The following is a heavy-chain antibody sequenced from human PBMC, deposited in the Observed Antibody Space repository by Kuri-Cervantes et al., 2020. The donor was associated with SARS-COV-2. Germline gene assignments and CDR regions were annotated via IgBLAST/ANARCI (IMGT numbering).Heavy chain of an antibody. CDR3: TRRGAGSSSAAFDI. Sequence: GSLRLSCTVSGYSISSGYYWSWIRQPPGKGLEWIGEINHSGSTNYNPSLKSRVTISVDTSKNQFSLKLSSVTAADTAVYYCTRRGAGSSSAAFDIWGLGTMVTVSS. J-gene: IGHJ3*02. V-gene: IGHV4-38-2*02. CDR2: INHSGST. D-gene: IGHD6-6*01. CDR1: GYSISSGYY.